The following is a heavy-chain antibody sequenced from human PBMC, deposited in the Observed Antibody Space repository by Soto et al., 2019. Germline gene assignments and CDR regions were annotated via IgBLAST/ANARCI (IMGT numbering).Heavy chain of an antibody. CDR3: ARRFPLGYCSGGRCYGMDV. J-gene: IGHJ6*02. D-gene: IGHD2-15*01. V-gene: IGHV4-39*01. CDR1: GGSISSSNYY. Sequence: PSETLSLTCTVSGGSISSSNYYWGWIRQPPGKGLEWIGTIDYSGNTYYNPPLKSRVTISVDTSKNQFSLKLSSVTAAETAVYYCARRFPLGYCSGGRCYGMDVWGQGTTVTV. CDR2: IDYSGNT.